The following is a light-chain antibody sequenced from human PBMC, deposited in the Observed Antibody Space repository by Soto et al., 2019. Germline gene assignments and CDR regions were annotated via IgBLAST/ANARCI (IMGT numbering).Light chain of an antibody. CDR1: QNINSC. J-gene: IGKJ4*01. Sequence: DIQMTQSPSTLSSSPGDRVTITCRARQNINSCLAWYQQRPGKAPNLLIHKASTLEVGLPSRFSGSASGTEFLLTISRLQADVFAVYFCLQYNVSPLSFGGGTKVDIK. CDR3: LQYNVSPLS. CDR2: KAS. V-gene: IGKV1-5*03.